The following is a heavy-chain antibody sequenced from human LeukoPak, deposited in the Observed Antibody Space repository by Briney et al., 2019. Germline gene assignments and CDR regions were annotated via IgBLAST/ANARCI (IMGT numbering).Heavy chain of an antibody. CDR1: GFTFSSDW. V-gene: IGHV3-7*01. CDR2: IKQDGSEK. D-gene: IGHD3/OR15-3a*01. J-gene: IGHJ4*02. Sequence: PGGSLRLSCAASGFTFSSDWMSWVRQAPGKGLEWVADIKQDGSEKYYVDSVKGGFTISRDNAKNSLYLQMNSLRAEDTAVYYCARGFGRPWGQGTLVTVSS. CDR3: ARGFGRP.